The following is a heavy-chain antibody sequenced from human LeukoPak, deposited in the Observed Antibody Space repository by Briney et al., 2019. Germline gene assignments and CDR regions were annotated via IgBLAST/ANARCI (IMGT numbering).Heavy chain of an antibody. V-gene: IGHV3-30*02. CDR3: AKSILEGPYYYYMDV. CDR2: IRYDGSNK. Sequence: PGGSLRLSCTASGFTFSNFAMSWVRQAPGKGLEWVAFIRYDGSNKYYADSVKGRFTISRDNSKNTLYLQMNSLRAEDTAVYYCAKSILEGPYYYYMDVWGKGTTVTVSS. CDR1: GFTFSNFA. J-gene: IGHJ6*03. D-gene: IGHD3-3*01.